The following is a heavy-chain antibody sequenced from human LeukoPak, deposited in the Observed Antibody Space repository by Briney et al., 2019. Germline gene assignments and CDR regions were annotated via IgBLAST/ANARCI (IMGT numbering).Heavy chain of an antibody. CDR1: GGSISSGGYS. V-gene: IGHV4-30-2*02. Sequence: NPSQTLSLTCAVSGGSISSGGYSWSWIRQPPGKGLEWIGYIYHSGSTYYSPSLKSRVTISVDRSKNQFSLKLSSVTAADTAVYYCASRLRGYYYYWGQGTLVTVSS. CDR2: IYHSGST. CDR3: ASRLRGYYYY. J-gene: IGHJ4*02. D-gene: IGHD3-22*01.